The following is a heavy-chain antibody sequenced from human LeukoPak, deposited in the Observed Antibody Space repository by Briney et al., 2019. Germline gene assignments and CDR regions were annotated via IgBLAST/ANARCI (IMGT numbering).Heavy chain of an antibody. V-gene: IGHV3-48*01. D-gene: IGHD6-6*01. J-gene: IGHJ4*02. CDR1: GFTFSSYS. Sequence: GGSLRLSCAASGFTFSSYSMNWVRQAPGKGLEWVSYISSSSSTIYYADSVKGRFTISRDNAKNSLYLQMNSLRAEDTAVYYCARPSSIAARRAYYFDYWGQGTLVTVSS. CDR2: ISSSSSTI. CDR3: ARPSSIAARRAYYFDY.